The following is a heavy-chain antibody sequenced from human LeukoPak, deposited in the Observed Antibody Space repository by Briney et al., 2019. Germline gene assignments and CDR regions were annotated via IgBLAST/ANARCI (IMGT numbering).Heavy chain of an antibody. J-gene: IGHJ4*02. Sequence: GGSLRLSCAASGFTFSSYAMSWVRQAPGKGLEWASAISGSGGSTYYADSVKGRFTISRDNSKNTLYLQMNSLRAEDTAVYYCAKAFGWNCSSTSCWGQGTLVTVSS. CDR3: AKAFGWNCSSTSC. V-gene: IGHV3-23*01. D-gene: IGHD2-2*01. CDR1: GFTFSSYA. CDR2: ISGSGGST.